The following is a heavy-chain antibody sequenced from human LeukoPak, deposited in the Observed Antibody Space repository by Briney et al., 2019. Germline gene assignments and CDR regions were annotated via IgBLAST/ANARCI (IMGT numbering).Heavy chain of an antibody. CDR3: ARGLRDEDRHYNYYYMGV. Sequence: SETLSLTCTASGASISGYYWSWIRQPPGKELEWIGYFYTSGSAHYNPSLRSRVTMSVDTSKSQFSLKLSSVTAADTAVYYCARGLRDEDRHYNYYYMGVWGKGTTVTVSS. CDR2: FYTSGSA. CDR1: GASISGYY. D-gene: IGHD2-21*01. J-gene: IGHJ6*03. V-gene: IGHV4-4*09.